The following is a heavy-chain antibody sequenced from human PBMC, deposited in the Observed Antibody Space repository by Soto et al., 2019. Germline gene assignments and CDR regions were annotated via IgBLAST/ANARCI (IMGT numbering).Heavy chain of an antibody. J-gene: IGHJ4*02. Sequence: SETLSLTCTVSGGSISPYYWNWIRQSPGKGLESIGYLYYGRSANYNPSLKSRVTLSVDTSTNQCSLTLSSMTAADTAVYYCALRSMAVVPEYWGQGTLVTVSS. D-gene: IGHD3-22*01. CDR2: LYYGRSA. CDR1: GGSISPYY. CDR3: ALRSMAVVPEY. V-gene: IGHV4-59*01.